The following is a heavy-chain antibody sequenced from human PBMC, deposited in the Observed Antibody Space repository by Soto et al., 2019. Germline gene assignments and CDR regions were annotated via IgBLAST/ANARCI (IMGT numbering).Heavy chain of an antibody. CDR1: GGTFSSYA. CDR3: ARGSEAYDSSGYPGLD. CDR2: IIPIFGTA. V-gene: IGHV1-69*13. D-gene: IGHD3-22*01. J-gene: IGHJ4*02. Sequence: SVKVSCKASGGTFSSYAISWVRQAPGQGLEWMGGIIPIFGTANYAQKFQGRVTITADESTSTAHMELSSLRSEDTAVYYCARGSEAYDSSGYPGLDWGQGTLVTVSS.